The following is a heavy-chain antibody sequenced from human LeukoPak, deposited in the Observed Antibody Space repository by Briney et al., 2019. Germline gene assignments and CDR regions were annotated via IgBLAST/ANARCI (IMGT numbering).Heavy chain of an antibody. CDR3: ARDSGPGATRGIDY. CDR2: IWYDGSNK. V-gene: IGHV3-33*01. Sequence: GRSLRLSCAASGFTFSSYGMHWVRQAPGKGLEWVAVIWYDGSNKYYADSVKGRFTISRDNSKNTLYLQMNSLRAEDTAVYYCARDSGPGATRGIDYWGQGTLVTVSS. D-gene: IGHD1-26*01. J-gene: IGHJ4*02. CDR1: GFTFSSYG.